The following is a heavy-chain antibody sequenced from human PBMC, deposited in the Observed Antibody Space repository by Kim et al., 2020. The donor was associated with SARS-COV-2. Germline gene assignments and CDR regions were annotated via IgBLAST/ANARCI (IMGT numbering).Heavy chain of an antibody. CDR2: MNPNSGNT. D-gene: IGHD5-12*01. CDR1: GYTFTSYD. Sequence: ASVKVSCKASGYTFTSYDINWVRQATGQGLEWMGWMNPNSGNTGYAQKFQGRVTMTRNTSISTAYMELSSLRSEDTAVYYCARLVATIYNWFDPWGQGTLVTVSS. V-gene: IGHV1-8*01. CDR3: ARLVATIYNWFDP. J-gene: IGHJ5*02.